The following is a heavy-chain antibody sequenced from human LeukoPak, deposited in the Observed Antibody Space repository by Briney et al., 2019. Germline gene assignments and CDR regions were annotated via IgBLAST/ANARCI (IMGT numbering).Heavy chain of an antibody. CDR1: GYIFTGYY. CDR2: INSNNGAT. CDR3: ARDREGNYGSGTYLPDY. V-gene: IGHV1-2*02. D-gene: IGHD3-10*01. Sequence: ASMKVSCKASGYIFTGYYIHWVRRAPGQGLEWMGWINSNNGATNPAPKFQGRVTMTRDTSINTAYMELSRLTSDDTAVYYCARDREGNYGSGTYLPDYWGQGSLVTVSS. J-gene: IGHJ4*02.